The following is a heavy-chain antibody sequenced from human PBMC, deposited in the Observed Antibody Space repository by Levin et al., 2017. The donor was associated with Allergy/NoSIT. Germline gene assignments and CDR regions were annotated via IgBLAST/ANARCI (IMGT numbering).Heavy chain of an antibody. CDR1: GFTFSSYI. J-gene: IGHJ4*02. V-gene: IGHV3-23*01. CDR3: AKGGSGHHFDY. CDR2: IDGGGST. D-gene: IGHD2-15*01. Sequence: GESLKISCAASGFTFSSYIMRWVRQAPGKGLDWVSTIDGGGSTFYADSVKGRFTISRDNSKNTLYLQMNSLRAEDTALYYCAKGGSGHHFDYWGQGTLVTVSS.